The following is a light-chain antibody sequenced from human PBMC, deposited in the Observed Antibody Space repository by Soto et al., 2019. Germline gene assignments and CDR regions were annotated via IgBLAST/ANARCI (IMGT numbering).Light chain of an antibody. CDR3: LQHNSYPYT. J-gene: IGKJ2*01. V-gene: IGKV1-17*03. CDR1: QGITTF. Sequence: DIQMTQSPSAVSASVGDTVTVTCRASQGITTFLAWFRQRPGKVPERLIYGASSLQSGVPSRFSGRGSGTEFTLTSSSLQPEDFGTYYCLQHNSYPYTFGPGTKVEIK. CDR2: GAS.